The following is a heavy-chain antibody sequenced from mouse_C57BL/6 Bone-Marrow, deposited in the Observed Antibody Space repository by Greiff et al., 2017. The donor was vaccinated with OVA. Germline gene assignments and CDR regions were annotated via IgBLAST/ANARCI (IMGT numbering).Heavy chain of an antibody. J-gene: IGHJ2*01. V-gene: IGHV1-59*01. CDR1: GYTFTSYW. CDR2: IDPSDSYT. Sequence: QVQLQQPGAELVRPGTSVKLSCKASGYTFTSYWMHWVKQRPGQGLEWIGVIDPSDSYTNYNQKFKGKATLTVDTSSSTAYMQLSSLTSEDSAVYYCARSKYGGTQGFDYWGQGTTLTVSS. D-gene: IGHD1-1*02. CDR3: ARSKYGGTQGFDY.